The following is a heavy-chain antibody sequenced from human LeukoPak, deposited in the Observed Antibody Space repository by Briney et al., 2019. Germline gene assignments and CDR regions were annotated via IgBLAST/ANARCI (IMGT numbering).Heavy chain of an antibody. CDR3: ARDRGAGPFDY. D-gene: IGHD3-10*01. J-gene: IGHJ4*02. Sequence: SETLSLTCGVFGGSFSGYSWSWIRQSPGKGLEWIGEISYRGGTNANPSLKSRVSISGDTSKSQLSLRLSSVTAADTAVYYCARDRGAGPFDYWGQGTLVTVSS. CDR1: GGSFSGYS. CDR2: ISYRGGT. V-gene: IGHV4-34*01.